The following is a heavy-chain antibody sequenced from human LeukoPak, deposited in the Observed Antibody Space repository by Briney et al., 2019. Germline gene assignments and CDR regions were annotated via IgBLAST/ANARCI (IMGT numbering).Heavy chain of an antibody. D-gene: IGHD6-19*01. Sequence: GASVKVSCRASGYTFTGYYKHWLRQAPGQGLEWMAWINPNSGGTNYAQKFQGRVTMTRDTSISTAYMELSRLRSDDTAVYYCARDNLEIAVAGTSSFPYYMDVWGKGTTVTVSS. CDR3: ARDNLEIAVAGTSSFPYYMDV. CDR2: INPNSGGT. V-gene: IGHV1-2*02. CDR1: GYTFTGYY. J-gene: IGHJ6*03.